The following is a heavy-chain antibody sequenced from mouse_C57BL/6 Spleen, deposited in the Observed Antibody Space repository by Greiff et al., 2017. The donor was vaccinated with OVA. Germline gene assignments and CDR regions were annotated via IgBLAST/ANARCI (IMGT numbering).Heavy chain of an antibody. Sequence: QVQLKQSGAELAKPGASVKLSCKASGYTFTSYWMHWVKQRPGQGLEWIGYINPSSGYTKYNQKFKDKATLTADKSSSTAYMQLSSLTYEDSAVYYCARSGYGSSYRFDYWGQGTTLTVSS. CDR1: GYTFTSYW. J-gene: IGHJ2*01. CDR3: ARSGYGSSYRFDY. V-gene: IGHV1-7*01. CDR2: INPSSGYT. D-gene: IGHD1-1*01.